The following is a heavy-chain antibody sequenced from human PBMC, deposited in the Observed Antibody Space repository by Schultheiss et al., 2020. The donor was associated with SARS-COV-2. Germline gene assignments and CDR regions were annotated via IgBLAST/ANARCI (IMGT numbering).Heavy chain of an antibody. CDR3: ARDSSKRTTIFAMVPHRYMDV. CDR2: IKGDGSEK. J-gene: IGHJ6*03. Sequence: SCAASGFTFSSYWMSWVRQAPGKGLEWVANIKGDGSEKYLVDSVKGRFTISRDNANNSLYLQMSSLRAEDTAVYYCARDSSKRTTIFAMVPHRYMDVWGKGITVTGSS. D-gene: IGHD3-3*01. CDR1: GFTFSSYW. V-gene: IGHV3-7*05.